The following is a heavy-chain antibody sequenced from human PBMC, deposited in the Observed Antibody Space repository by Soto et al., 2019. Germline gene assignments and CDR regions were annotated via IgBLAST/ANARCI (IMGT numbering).Heavy chain of an antibody. J-gene: IGHJ6*02. D-gene: IGHD3-10*01. CDR2: IYWDDDE. Sequence: ITLKESGPTLVKPTQTLTLICTFSGFSLNTGGVGVGWIRQPRGKAMEWLALIYWDDDERYRPSLRSRLNITKDTINNQVVLTMTNMDPEDTATYYCVRNWRYYGGDYYYGMDAWGQGTTATVSS. CDR1: GFSLNTGGVG. CDR3: VRNWRYYGGDYYYGMDA. V-gene: IGHV2-5*02.